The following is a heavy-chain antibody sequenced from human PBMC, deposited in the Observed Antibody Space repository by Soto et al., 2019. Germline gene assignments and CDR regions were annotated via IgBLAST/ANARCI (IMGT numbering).Heavy chain of an antibody. V-gene: IGHV3-33*01. Sequence: QVQLVESGGGVVQPGRSLRLSCAASGFTFSSYGMHWARQAPGKGLEWVAVIGYDGSNKYYADSVKGRFTISRDNSKNTLYLQMNSLRAEDTAVYYCARDGDTARVHPFDYWGQGTLVTVSS. CDR1: GFTFSSYG. D-gene: IGHD5-18*01. CDR2: IGYDGSNK. J-gene: IGHJ4*02. CDR3: ARDGDTARVHPFDY.